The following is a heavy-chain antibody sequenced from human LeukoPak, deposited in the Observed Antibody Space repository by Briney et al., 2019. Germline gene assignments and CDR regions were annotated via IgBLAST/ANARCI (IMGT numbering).Heavy chain of an antibody. Sequence: GGSLRLSCAASGFTFSSYWMSWVRQAPGKGLEWVANIKQDGSEEYYVDSVEGRFTISRDNGKNSLYLQMNSLRAEDTAVYYCARWEGNGYYFDYRGQGTLVTVPS. CDR1: GFTFSSYW. D-gene: IGHD3-22*01. CDR2: IKQDGSEE. V-gene: IGHV3-7*01. CDR3: ARWEGNGYYFDY. J-gene: IGHJ4*02.